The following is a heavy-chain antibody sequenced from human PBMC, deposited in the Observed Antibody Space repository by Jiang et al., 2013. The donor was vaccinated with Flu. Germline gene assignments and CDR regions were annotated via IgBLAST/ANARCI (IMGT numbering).Heavy chain of an antibody. CDR3: ARGPDGYCSGGSCYLEEFGRGYYFDY. CDR2: IYYSGST. Sequence: GLVKPSETLSLTCTVSGGSISSSSYYWGWIRQPPGKGLEWIGSIYYSGSTYYNPSLKSRVTISVDTSKNQFSLKLSSVTAADTAVYYCARGPDGYCSGGSCYLEEFGRGYYFDYWGQGTLVTVSS. V-gene: IGHV4-39*01. CDR1: GGSISSSSYY. D-gene: IGHD2-15*01. J-gene: IGHJ4*02.